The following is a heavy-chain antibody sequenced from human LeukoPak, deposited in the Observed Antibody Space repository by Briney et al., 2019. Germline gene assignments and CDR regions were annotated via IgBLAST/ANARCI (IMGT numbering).Heavy chain of an antibody. CDR3: TRASSSTWSYYYYYMDV. V-gene: IGHV3-49*04. D-gene: IGHD6-13*01. J-gene: IGHJ6*03. CDR2: IRSKTYGGTT. CDR1: GFTFGDYA. Sequence: GGSLRLSCTASGFTFGDYAMSWVRQAPGKGLEWVGFIRSKTYGGTTEYAASVKGRFTISRDDSKSIAYLQMNGLKTEDTAVYYCTRASSSTWSYYYYYMDVWGKGTTVTISS.